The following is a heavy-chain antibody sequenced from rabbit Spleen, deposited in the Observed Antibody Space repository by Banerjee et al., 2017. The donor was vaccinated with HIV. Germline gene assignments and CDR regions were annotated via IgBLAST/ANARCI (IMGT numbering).Heavy chain of an antibody. D-gene: IGHD4-1*01. J-gene: IGHJ4*01. CDR3: ARGAGASGWGYDL. CDR2: IDGTIGAT. V-gene: IGHV1S40*01. CDR1: SFSFSSTYD. Sequence: QSLEESGGDLVKPGASLTLTCTASSFSFSSTYDMCWVRQSRGKGLEWIGCIDGTIGATYYAICSGGRFTISKSSSTTVTLQMTSLTAADTATYFCARGAGASGWGYDLWCPGSLVTVS.